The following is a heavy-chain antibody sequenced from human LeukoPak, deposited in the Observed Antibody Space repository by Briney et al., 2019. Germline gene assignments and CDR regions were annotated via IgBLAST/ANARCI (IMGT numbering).Heavy chain of an antibody. D-gene: IGHD5-24*01. CDR3: ARDISVRDAAWWFNP. Sequence: SVKVSCKASGYTFTSNYMHWVRQAPGQGLEWMGVINPPGGSTSYAHKFQGRITLTRDMSTSTDYLELSRLRSDDAAVYYCARDISVRDAAWWFNPWGQGTLVTVSS. J-gene: IGHJ5*02. CDR2: INPPGGST. CDR1: GYTFTSNY. V-gene: IGHV1-46*01.